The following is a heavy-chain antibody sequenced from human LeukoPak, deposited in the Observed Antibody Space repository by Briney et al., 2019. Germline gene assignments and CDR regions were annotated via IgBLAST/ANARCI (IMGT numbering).Heavy chain of an antibody. J-gene: IGHJ4*02. CDR2: IYSGGST. D-gene: IGHD6-19*01. Sequence: GGSLRLSCAASGFTVSSNYMSWVRQAPGKGPEWVSVIYSGGSTYYADSVKGRFTISRDNSKNTLYLQMNSLRAEDTAVYYCARAFSRSSGFPDWGQGTQVTVSS. CDR1: GFTVSSNY. V-gene: IGHV3-53*01. CDR3: ARAFSRSSGFPD.